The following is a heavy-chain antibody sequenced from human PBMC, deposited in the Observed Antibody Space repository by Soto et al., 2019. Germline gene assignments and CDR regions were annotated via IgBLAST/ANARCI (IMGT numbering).Heavy chain of an antibody. CDR3: AKDRRAGGTSAFYFDF. CDR2: ISATGGGT. J-gene: IGHJ4*02. CDR1: GFKFSNYG. D-gene: IGHD3-16*01. V-gene: IGHV3-23*01. Sequence: PGGSLRLSCAASGFKFSNYGMSWVRQAPGKGLEWVSLISATGGGTYYADSVKGRFTISRDNSHNTLYLQVHSLTAEDTAVYYCAKDRRAGGTSAFYFDFWGQGAQVTVSS.